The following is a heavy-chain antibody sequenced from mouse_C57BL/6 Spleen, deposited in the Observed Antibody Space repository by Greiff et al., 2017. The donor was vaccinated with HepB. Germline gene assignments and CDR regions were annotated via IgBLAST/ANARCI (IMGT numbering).Heavy chain of an antibody. J-gene: IGHJ3*01. V-gene: IGHV5-4*01. CDR1: GFTFSSYA. Sequence: EVKLVESGGGLVKPGGSLKLSCAASGFTFSSYAMSGVRQTPEKRLEWVATISDGGSYTYYPDNVKGRFTISRDNAKNNLYLQMSHLKSEDTAMYYCARDMGYGSCPFAYWGQGTLVTVSA. CDR3: ARDMGYGSCPFAY. D-gene: IGHD1-1*01. CDR2: ISDGGSYT.